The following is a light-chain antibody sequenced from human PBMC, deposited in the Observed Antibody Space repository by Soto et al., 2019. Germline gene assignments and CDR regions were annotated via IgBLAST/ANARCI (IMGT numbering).Light chain of an antibody. CDR2: GAS. Sequence: EIVLTQSPGTLSLSPGERATLSCRASQSVSSSYFAWYQQRFGQAPRLLIYGASSRATGIPDRFSGSGSGKDFTLTISRREPEDFAVYYCQQYGSSSWTFGQGTKVEIK. CDR3: QQYGSSSWT. V-gene: IGKV3-20*01. J-gene: IGKJ1*01. CDR1: QSVSSSY.